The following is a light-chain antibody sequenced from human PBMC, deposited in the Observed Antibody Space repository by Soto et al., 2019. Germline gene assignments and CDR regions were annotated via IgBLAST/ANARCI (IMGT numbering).Light chain of an antibody. CDR1: SGDVGGYNF. CDR2: EVI. CDR3: SSYAGSRIFV. V-gene: IGLV2-8*01. Sequence: SALTQTPSASGSLGQSVTISCTGTSGDVGGYNFVSWYQQHPGKAPKLLIYEVIKRPSGVPDRFSGSKFGNTASLTVSGLQPEDEADYFCSSYAGSRIFVLGTGTKVTVL. J-gene: IGLJ1*01.